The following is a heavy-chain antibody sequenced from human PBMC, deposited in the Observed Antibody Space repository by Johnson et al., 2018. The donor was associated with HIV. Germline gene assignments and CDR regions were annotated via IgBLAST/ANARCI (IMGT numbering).Heavy chain of an antibody. CDR3: ARDRKSGSYGVDAFDI. CDR1: GFTVSSNY. J-gene: IGHJ3*02. CDR2: IYSGGST. V-gene: IGHV3-66*02. Sequence: VQLVESGGGLVQPGGSLRLSCAASGFTVSSNYMSWVRQAPGKGLEWVSVIYSGGSTYYADSVKGRFTISRDNSKNTLYLQINSLRPEDTAVYYCARDRKSGSYGVDAFDIWGQGTMVTVSS. D-gene: IGHD1-26*01.